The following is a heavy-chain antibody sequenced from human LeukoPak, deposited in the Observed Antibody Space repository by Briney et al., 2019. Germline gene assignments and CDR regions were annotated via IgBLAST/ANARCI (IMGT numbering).Heavy chain of an antibody. J-gene: IGHJ4*02. CDR2: IKSKTDGGTT. CDR3: TKYDTSVNFDY. V-gene: IGHV3-15*01. Sequence: GGSLRLSCVASGXTFTNAWMSWVRQAPGKGQDWVGHIKSKTDGGTTDYAAPVKGRFIISRDDSKHALYLQMNSLKTDDTAVYYCTKYDTSVNFDYWGQGTLVTVSS. CDR1: GXTFTNAW. D-gene: IGHD3-22*01.